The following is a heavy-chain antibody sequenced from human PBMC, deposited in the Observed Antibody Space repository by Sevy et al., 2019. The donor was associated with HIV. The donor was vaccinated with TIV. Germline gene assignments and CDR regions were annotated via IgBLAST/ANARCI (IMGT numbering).Heavy chain of an antibody. V-gene: IGHV3-23*01. D-gene: IGHD2-21*02. J-gene: IGHJ4*02. CDR1: GFTFSSYA. CDR2: ISGSGGST. Sequence: GGSLRLSCAASGFTFSSYAMSWVRQAPGKGLEWVSAISGSGGSTYYADSVKGRFTISRDNSKNTLYLQMNSLRAEDTAVYYCAKVSLSEGRKGGNYWGGLYYFDYWGQGTLVTVSS. CDR3: AKVSLSEGRKGGNYWGGLYYFDY.